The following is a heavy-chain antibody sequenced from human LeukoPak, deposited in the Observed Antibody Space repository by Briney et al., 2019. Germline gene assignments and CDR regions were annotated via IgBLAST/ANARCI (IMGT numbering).Heavy chain of an antibody. CDR1: GGTFSSYA. CDR3: ASDLRWYYYDSSGYYFDY. D-gene: IGHD3-22*01. V-gene: IGHV1-69*05. CDR2: IIPIFGTA. J-gene: IGHJ4*02. Sequence: SVKASCKASGGTFSSYAISWVRQAPGQGLEWMGRIIPIFGTANYAQKFQGRVTITTDESTSTAYMELSSLRSEDTAVYYCASDLRWYYYDSSGYYFDYWGQGTLVTVSS.